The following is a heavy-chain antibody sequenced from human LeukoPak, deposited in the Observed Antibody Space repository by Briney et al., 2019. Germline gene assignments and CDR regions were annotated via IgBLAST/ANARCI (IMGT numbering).Heavy chain of an antibody. D-gene: IGHD2-15*01. Sequence: SQTLSLICVISGDSVSSNSAAWNWIRQSPSRGLEWLGRTYSRSKWYNDYAVSVQGRVTINPDTSKNQFSLQLNSVTPEDTAVYYCAREYSTSFDYWGQGILVTVSS. CDR1: GDSVSSNSAA. CDR3: AREYSTSFDY. CDR2: TYSRSKWYN. J-gene: IGHJ4*02. V-gene: IGHV6-1*01.